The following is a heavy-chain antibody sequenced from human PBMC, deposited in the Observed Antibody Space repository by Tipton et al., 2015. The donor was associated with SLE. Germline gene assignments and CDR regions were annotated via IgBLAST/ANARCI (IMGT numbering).Heavy chain of an antibody. Sequence: SLRLSCEASGFTFSDYDMNWIRKAPGQGLEWRSSISGSGDSVNYADSVKGRFTISRDNAKNSLYLQMDSLRADDMAVYFCARPTPGGGAFDLWGHGTRVTVSS. CDR2: ISGSGDSV. CDR1: GFTFSDYD. CDR3: ARPTPGGGAFDL. V-gene: IGHV3-11*04. D-gene: IGHD2-15*01. J-gene: IGHJ3*01.